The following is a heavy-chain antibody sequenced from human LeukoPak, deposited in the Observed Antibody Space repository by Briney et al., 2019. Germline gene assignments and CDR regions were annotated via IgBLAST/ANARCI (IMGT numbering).Heavy chain of an antibody. Sequence: PGGSLRLSCEASGFTFSTYGMSWVRQAPGKGLEWVSAVGSDGINTAYADSVKGRFTISRDNSKNTLYLQLNSLRAEDTAVYYCAKGFAAGSQYFDYWGQGALVTVSS. CDR1: GFTFSTYG. CDR3: AKGFAAGSQYFDY. CDR2: VGSDGINT. V-gene: IGHV3-23*01. D-gene: IGHD3-3*01. J-gene: IGHJ4*02.